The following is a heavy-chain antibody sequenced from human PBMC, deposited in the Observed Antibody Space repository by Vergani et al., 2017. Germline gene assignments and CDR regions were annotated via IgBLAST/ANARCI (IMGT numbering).Heavy chain of an antibody. CDR3: ARGNSSGWLFDY. CDR2: ISYDGSNK. D-gene: IGHD6-19*01. CDR1: GFTFSSYW. Sequence: VQLVESGGGLVQPGGSLRLSCAASGFTFSSYWMSWVRQAPGKGLEWVAVISYDGSNKYYADSVKGRFTISRDNSKNTLYLQMNSLRAEDTAVYYCARGNSSGWLFDYWGQGTLVTVSS. V-gene: IGHV3-30-3*01. J-gene: IGHJ4*02.